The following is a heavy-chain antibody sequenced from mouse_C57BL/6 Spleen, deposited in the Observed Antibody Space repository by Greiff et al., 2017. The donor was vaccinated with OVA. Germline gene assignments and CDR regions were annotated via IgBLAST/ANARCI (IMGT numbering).Heavy chain of an antibody. CDR3: ARYDYDGGYCDD. J-gene: IGHJ2*01. CDR1: GYTFTSYW. CDR2: IDPSDSYT. V-gene: IGHV1-69*01. D-gene: IGHD2-4*01. Sequence: VQLQQSGAELVMPGASVKLSCKASGYTFTSYWMNWVQQRPGQGLEWIGEIDPSDSYTNYNQKFTGKSTLTVDNSSRTAYMQLSSLTSEDSAVYYCARYDYDGGYCDDWGQGTTLTVSS.